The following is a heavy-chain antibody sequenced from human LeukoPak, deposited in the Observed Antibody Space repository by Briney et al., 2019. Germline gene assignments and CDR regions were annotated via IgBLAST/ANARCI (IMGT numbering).Heavy chain of an antibody. V-gene: IGHV3-21*01. Sequence: GGSLRLSCAASGFTFSSYSMNWVRQAPGKGLEWVSSISSSSSYIYYADSVKGRFTISRDNAKDSLYLQMNSLRAEDTAVYYCASSDSGWYEDFGYWGQGTLVTVSS. CDR3: ASSDSGWYEDFGY. D-gene: IGHD6-19*01. CDR2: ISSSSSYI. J-gene: IGHJ4*02. CDR1: GFTFSSYS.